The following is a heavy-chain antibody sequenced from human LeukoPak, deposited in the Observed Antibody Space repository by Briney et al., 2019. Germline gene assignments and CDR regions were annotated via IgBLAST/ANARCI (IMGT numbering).Heavy chain of an antibody. CDR2: ISGSGGST. V-gene: IGHV3-23*01. CDR1: GFTFSSNA. D-gene: IGHD3-22*01. CDR3: AKNRGWGIIMIVAAY. J-gene: IGHJ4*01. Sequence: GGSLCLSCAASGFTFSSNAMSWVRQPPATGLEWVSVISGSGGSTYYADSGKGRFTISRDTSNNTLYLQMNSPRDEGTGVYYCAKNRGWGIIMIVAAYWGQGTLVT.